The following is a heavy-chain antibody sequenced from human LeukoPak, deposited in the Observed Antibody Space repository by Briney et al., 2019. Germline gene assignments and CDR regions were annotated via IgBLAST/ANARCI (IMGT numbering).Heavy chain of an antibody. V-gene: IGHV3-20*04. Sequence: GGSLRLSCAASGFTFDDYGMSWVRQAPGKGLEWVSGINWNGGSTGYADSVKGRFTISRDNSKNTLYLQMNSLRAEDTAVYYCARVWSDGNGSYYFDYWGQGTLVTVSS. J-gene: IGHJ4*02. CDR3: ARVWSDGNGSYYFDY. CDR1: GFTFDDYG. D-gene: IGHD1-26*01. CDR2: INWNGGST.